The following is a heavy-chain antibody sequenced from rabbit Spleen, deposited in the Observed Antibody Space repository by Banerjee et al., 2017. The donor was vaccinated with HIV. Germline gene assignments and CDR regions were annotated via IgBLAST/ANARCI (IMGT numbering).Heavy chain of an antibody. V-gene: IGHV1S45*01. J-gene: IGHJ4*01. Sequence: QEQLEESGGGLVQPEGSLTLTCKASGFSFSSTYYISWVRQAPGKGLEWIACTYGDSSGKTYYASWAKGRFTISKTSSTTVTLQMTSLTAADTATYFCARDLNGGWPGYGALNLWGQGTLVTVS. CDR2: TYGDSSGKT. CDR1: GFSFSSTYY. D-gene: IGHD7-1*01. CDR3: ARDLNGGWPGYGALNL.